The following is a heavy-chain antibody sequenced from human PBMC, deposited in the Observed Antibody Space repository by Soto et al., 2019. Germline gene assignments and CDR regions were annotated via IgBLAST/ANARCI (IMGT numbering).Heavy chain of an antibody. CDR1: GYSFTSYW. CDR2: IYPGDSDT. D-gene: IGHD6-13*01. V-gene: IGHV5-51*01. CDR3: ARTAATGKYYYGVDV. Sequence: LGESLKISCKGSGYSFTSYWICWVRQMPGKGLEWMGIIYPGDSDTRYSPSFQGQVTISADKSISTAYLQWSSLKASDTAMYYCARTAATGKYYYGVDVWGQGTTVTVSS. J-gene: IGHJ6*02.